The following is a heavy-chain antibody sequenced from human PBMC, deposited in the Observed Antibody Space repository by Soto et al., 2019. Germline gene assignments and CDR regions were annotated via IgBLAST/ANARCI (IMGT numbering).Heavy chain of an antibody. Sequence: ASVKVSCKASGYTFTSYAMHWLRQAPGQRLEWMGWINAGNGNTKYSQKFQGRVTITRDTSASTAYMELSSLRSEDTAVYYCARLSYYDSSGYPNWFDPWGQGTLVTVSS. D-gene: IGHD3-22*01. CDR2: INAGNGNT. CDR3: ARLSYYDSSGYPNWFDP. J-gene: IGHJ5*02. V-gene: IGHV1-3*01. CDR1: GYTFTSYA.